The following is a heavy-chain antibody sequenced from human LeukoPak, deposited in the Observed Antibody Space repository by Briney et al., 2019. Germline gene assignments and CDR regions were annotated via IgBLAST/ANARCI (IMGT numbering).Heavy chain of an antibody. V-gene: IGHV4-34*01. D-gene: IGHD2-15*01. CDR1: GGSFSGYY. Sequence: SETLSLTGAVYGGSFSGYYWSWIRQPPGKGLEWIGEINHSGSTNYNPSLKSRVTISVDTSKNQFSLKLSSVTAADTAVYYCARGAWVVVVAATNDAFDIWGQGTMVTVSS. CDR2: INHSGST. J-gene: IGHJ3*02. CDR3: ARGAWVVVVAATNDAFDI.